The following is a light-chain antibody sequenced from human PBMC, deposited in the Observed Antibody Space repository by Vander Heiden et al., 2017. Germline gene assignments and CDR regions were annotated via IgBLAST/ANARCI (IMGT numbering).Light chain of an antibody. CDR3: QYYDSSLSGWV. Sequence: QSLLTQPPSVSGAPVQRVPISCTGSSSNIGAGYDVHWYQQLPGTATKLLIYGNSNRPAGVPDRFSGSKSGTSASLAITGLQAEDEADYYCQYYDSSLSGWVFGGGTKLTVL. CDR2: GNS. CDR1: SSNIGAGYD. J-gene: IGLJ3*02. V-gene: IGLV1-40*01.